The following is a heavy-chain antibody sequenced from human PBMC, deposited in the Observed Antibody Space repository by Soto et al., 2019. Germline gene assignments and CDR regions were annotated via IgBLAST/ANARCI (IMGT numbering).Heavy chain of an antibody. D-gene: IGHD3-16*02. J-gene: IGHJ4*02. CDR1: GDSVSSISAA. CDR3: VRGGGAGVIWH. V-gene: IGHV6-1*01. CDR2: TYYRSKWHY. Sequence: QVPLQQSGPGLVKPSQTLSLTCAISGDSVSSISAAWSWIRKSPSRGLEWLGRTYYRSKWHYDYAESVKSRMTINPDTSKNQFSLQLNSVTPEDTAVYYCVRGGGAGVIWHWGQGTLVTVSS.